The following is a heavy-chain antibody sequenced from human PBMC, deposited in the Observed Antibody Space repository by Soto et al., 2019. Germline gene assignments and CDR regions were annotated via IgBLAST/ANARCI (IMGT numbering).Heavy chain of an antibody. Sequence: QVQLVQSGAEVKKPGASVKVSCKASGYTFTSYGISRVRQAPGQGLEWMGWISAYNGNTNYAQKLQGRVTMTTDTSTSTAYMELRSLRSDDTAVYYCARGVYYDFWSGYVAWFDPWGQGTLVTVSS. CDR1: GYTFTSYG. CDR2: ISAYNGNT. J-gene: IGHJ5*02. D-gene: IGHD3-3*01. CDR3: ARGVYYDFWSGYVAWFDP. V-gene: IGHV1-18*04.